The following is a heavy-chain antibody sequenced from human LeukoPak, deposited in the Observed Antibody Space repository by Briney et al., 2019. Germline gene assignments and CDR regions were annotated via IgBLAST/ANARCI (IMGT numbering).Heavy chain of an antibody. D-gene: IGHD2-2*01. CDR2: INPNSGGT. J-gene: IGHJ4*02. CDR1: GYTFTGYY. Sequence: GASAKVSCKASGYTFTGYYMHWVRQAPGQGLEWMGWINPNSGGTNYAQKFQGRVTMTRDTSISTAYMELSRPRSDDTAVYYCASEPYCSSTSCYRFGFDYWGQGTLVTVSS. V-gene: IGHV1-2*02. CDR3: ASEPYCSSTSCYRFGFDY.